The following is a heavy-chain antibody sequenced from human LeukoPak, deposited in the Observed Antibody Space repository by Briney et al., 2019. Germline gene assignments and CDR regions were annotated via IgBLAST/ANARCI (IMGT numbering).Heavy chain of an antibody. CDR1: GGSISSYY. J-gene: IGHJ4*02. D-gene: IGHD6-19*01. Sequence: SETLSLTCTVSGGSISSYYWSWIRQPPGKGLEWIGYIYYSGSTNYNPSLKSRVTISVDTSKNQFSLKLSSVTAADTAVYYCARHSVAPDYYFDYWGQGTLVTVSS. CDR2: IYYSGST. CDR3: ARHSVAPDYYFDY. V-gene: IGHV4-59*08.